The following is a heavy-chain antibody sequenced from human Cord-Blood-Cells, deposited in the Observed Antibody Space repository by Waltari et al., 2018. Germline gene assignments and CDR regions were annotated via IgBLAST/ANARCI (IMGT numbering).Heavy chain of an antibody. CDR1: GGSISSYY. CDR2: TYTSGST. CDR3: ARSGYSSGWFDAFDI. Sequence: QVQLQESGPGLVKPSETLSLTCTVSGGSISSYYWSWIRQPAGKGLEWIGRTYTSGSTNCNPSLNRRVTVSVDTSKNQFSLELSSVTAADTAVYYCARSGYSSGWFDAFDIWGQGTMVTVSS. D-gene: IGHD6-19*01. V-gene: IGHV4-4*07. J-gene: IGHJ3*02.